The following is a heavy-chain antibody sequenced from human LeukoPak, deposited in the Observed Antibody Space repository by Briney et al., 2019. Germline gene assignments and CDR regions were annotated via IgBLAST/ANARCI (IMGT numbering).Heavy chain of an antibody. CDR3: ARPTSSHIQNDCYYGMDV. CDR1: GFTVSSNY. V-gene: IGHV3-66*04. J-gene: IGHJ6*02. Sequence: GGSLTLSCAASGFTVSSNYMSWVRQAPGKGLEWGSVIYSGGSTYYADSVKGRFTISRDNTKNTLYLQMNSLRAEDTAVYYCARPTSSHIQNDCYYGMDVWGQGTTVTVSS. CDR2: IYSGGST. D-gene: IGHD2-2*01.